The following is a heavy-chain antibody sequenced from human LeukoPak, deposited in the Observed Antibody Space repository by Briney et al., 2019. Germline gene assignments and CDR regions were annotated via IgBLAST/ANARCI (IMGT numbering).Heavy chain of an antibody. CDR1: GFIFSRYG. CDR3: AKEPDQARRNNWFDP. Sequence: GGSLRLSCAASGFIFSRYGMHWVRQAPGKGLEWVAFIRYDGNNEDYADSVKGRFTVSRDNSKNTLFLQMNSLRAEDTAVYYCAKEPDQARRNNWFDPWGQGTLVTVSS. V-gene: IGHV3-30*02. J-gene: IGHJ5*02. D-gene: IGHD2-2*01. CDR2: IRYDGNNE.